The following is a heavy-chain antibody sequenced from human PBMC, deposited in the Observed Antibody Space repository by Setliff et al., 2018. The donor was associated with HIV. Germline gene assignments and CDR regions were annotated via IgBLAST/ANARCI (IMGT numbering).Heavy chain of an antibody. D-gene: IGHD2-2*02. V-gene: IGHV4-34*01. CDR3: ARGRKYLRSFDV. J-gene: IGHJ3*01. Sequence: ETLSLTCGVYGESFSAYYWSWIRQPPGKGLEWIGEINHSGSTNYNPSLKSRVTISVDTSKNQFSLKVNSVTAADTAVYFCARGRKYLRSFDVWSQGTMVTVSS. CDR1: GESFSAYY. CDR2: INHSGST.